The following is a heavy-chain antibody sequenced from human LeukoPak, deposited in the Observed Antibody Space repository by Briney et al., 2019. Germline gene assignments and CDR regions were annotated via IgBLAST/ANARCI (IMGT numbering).Heavy chain of an antibody. Sequence: GGSLRLSCAASGFTFSDSWMNWVRQAPGKGLEWVGRIKRKTDAGTTDYAAPVKGRFTISRDDSKNTLYLQMNSLKTEDTAVYYCTTGNWGPYWGQGTLVTVSS. V-gene: IGHV3-15*07. D-gene: IGHD7-27*01. CDR3: TTGNWGPY. J-gene: IGHJ4*02. CDR1: GFTFSDSW. CDR2: IKRKTDAGTT.